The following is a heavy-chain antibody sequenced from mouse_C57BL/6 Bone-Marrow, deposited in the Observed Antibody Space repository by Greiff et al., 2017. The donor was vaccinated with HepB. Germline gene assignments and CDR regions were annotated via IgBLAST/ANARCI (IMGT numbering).Heavy chain of an antibody. V-gene: IGHV14-2*01. CDR2: IDPEDGET. CDR3: AREVYGSSYGYAMDY. D-gene: IGHD1-1*01. J-gene: IGHJ4*01. CDR1: GFNIKDYY. Sequence: EVQLQQSGAELVKPGASVKLSCTASGFNIKDYYMHWVKQRTEQGLEWIGRIDPEDGETKYAQKFQGKATITADTSSNTAYLQLSSLTSEDTAVYYCAREVYGSSYGYAMDYWGQGTSVTVSS.